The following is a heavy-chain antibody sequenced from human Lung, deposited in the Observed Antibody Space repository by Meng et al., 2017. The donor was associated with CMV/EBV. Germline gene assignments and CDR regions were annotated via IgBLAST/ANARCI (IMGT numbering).Heavy chain of an antibody. CDR3: ASLGYCSSTSCPFYYYYGMDV. V-gene: IGHV1-69*10. CDR1: GGTFSSYA. Sequence: SXXVSXKASGGTFSSYAISWVRQAPGQGLEWMGGIIPILGIANYAQKFQGRVTITADKSTSTAYMELSSLRSEDTAVYYCASLGYCSSTSCPFYYYYGMDVWXQGTTVTVFS. J-gene: IGHJ6*02. D-gene: IGHD2-2*01. CDR2: IIPILGIA.